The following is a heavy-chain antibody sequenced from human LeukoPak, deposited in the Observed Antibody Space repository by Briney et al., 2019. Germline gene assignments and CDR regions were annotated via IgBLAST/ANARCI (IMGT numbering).Heavy chain of an antibody. CDR2: IKQDGSEK. Sequence: GGSLRLSCAASGFTFSSYWMSWVRQAPGKGLEWVAHIKQDGSEKYYVDSVKGRFTISRDNAKNSLYLQMNSLRAEDTAVYYCARGAARPSYYYYYMDVWGKGTTVTVSS. J-gene: IGHJ6*03. CDR1: GFTFSSYW. V-gene: IGHV3-7*01. D-gene: IGHD6-6*01. CDR3: ARGAARPSYYYYYMDV.